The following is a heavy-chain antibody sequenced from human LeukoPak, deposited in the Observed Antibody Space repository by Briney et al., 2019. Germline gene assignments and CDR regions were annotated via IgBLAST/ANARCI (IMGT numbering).Heavy chain of an antibody. CDR2: IYYSGST. Sequence: PSETLSLTCTVSGGSLSSSSYYWGWIRHPPGRGLEWIRSIYYSGSTYYNPSLKSRVPIPEDTPKNHFSLKIRSVTATDPAVYYCARVGSSSRRHYYYYYMDVWGKGTTVTVSS. J-gene: IGHJ6*03. CDR1: GGSLSSSSYY. CDR3: ARVGSSSRRHYYYYYMDV. D-gene: IGHD6-6*01. V-gene: IGHV4-39*07.